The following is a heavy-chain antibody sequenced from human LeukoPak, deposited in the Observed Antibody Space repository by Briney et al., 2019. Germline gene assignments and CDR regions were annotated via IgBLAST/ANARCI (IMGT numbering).Heavy chain of an antibody. Sequence: ASVKVSCKASGYTFTGYYMHWVRQAPGQGLEWMGRINPNSGGTNYAQKFQGRVTMTRDTSISTAYMELSRLRSDDTAVYYCARDSRNYYDTSGYSDFDYWGQGTLVTVSS. CDR2: INPNSGGT. J-gene: IGHJ4*02. V-gene: IGHV1-2*06. CDR1: GYTFTGYY. D-gene: IGHD3-22*01. CDR3: ARDSRNYYDTSGYSDFDY.